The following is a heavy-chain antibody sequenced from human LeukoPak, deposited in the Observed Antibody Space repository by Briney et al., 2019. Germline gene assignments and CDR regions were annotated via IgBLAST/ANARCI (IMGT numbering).Heavy chain of an antibody. CDR2: ISSSSSYI. CDR3: ATWKERWLQLRYFDY. J-gene: IGHJ4*02. D-gene: IGHD5-24*01. V-gene: IGHV3-21*01. Sequence: GGSLRLSCAASGFTFSSYSMNWVRQAPGKGLEWVSSISSSSSYIYYADSVKGRFTISRDNAKNSLYLQMNGLRAEDTAVYYCATWKERWLQLRYFDYWGQGTLVTVSS. CDR1: GFTFSSYS.